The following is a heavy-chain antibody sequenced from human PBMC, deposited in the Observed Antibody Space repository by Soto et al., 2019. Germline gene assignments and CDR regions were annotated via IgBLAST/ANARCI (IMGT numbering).Heavy chain of an antibody. J-gene: IGHJ6*02. CDR2: IIPIFGTA. CDR1: GGTFSSYA. CDR3: ARSPYDFWSGYSLPYYYYGMDV. Sequence: ASVKVSCKASGGTFSSYAISWVRQAPGQGLEWMGGIIPIFGTANYAQKFQGRVTITADESTSTAYMELSSLRSEDTAVYYCARSPYDFWSGYSLPYYYYGMDVWGQGTTVTAP. V-gene: IGHV1-69*13. D-gene: IGHD3-3*01.